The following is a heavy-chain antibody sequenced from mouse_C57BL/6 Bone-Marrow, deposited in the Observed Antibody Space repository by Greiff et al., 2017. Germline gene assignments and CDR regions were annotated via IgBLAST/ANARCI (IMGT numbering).Heavy chain of an antibody. CDR3: SRQVTTVLATKYFDV. CDR2: IRGGGGNT. D-gene: IGHD1-1*01. V-gene: IGHV5-9*01. CDR1: GFTFSSYT. Sequence: EVKLMESGGGLVKPGGSLKLSCAASGFTFSSYTMSWVRQTPGKRLQWVAAIRGGGGNTYYPDSVKGRFPISRDNDKNILYLQMSSLRSEDTALYYCSRQVTTVLATKYFDVWGTGTTVTVSS. J-gene: IGHJ1*03.